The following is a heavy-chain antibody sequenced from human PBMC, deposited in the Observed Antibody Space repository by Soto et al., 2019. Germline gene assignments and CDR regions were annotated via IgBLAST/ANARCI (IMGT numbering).Heavy chain of an antibody. CDR3: ARAGYSSGWYTPHYGMAV. Sequence: ASVKVSCKASGYTFTSYAMHWVRQAPGQRLEWMGWINAGNGNTKYSQKFQGRVTITRDTSASTAYMELSSLRSEDTAVYYCARAGYSSGWYTPHYGMAVWGQGTSVTVSS. D-gene: IGHD6-19*01. V-gene: IGHV1-3*01. CDR2: INAGNGNT. CDR1: GYTFTSYA. J-gene: IGHJ6*02.